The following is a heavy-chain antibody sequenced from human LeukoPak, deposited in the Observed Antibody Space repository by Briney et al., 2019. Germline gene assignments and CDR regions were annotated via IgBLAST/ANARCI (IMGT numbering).Heavy chain of an antibody. CDR1: GFTFTNYG. V-gene: IGHV3-30*02. Sequence: GGSLRLSCAASGFTFTNYGMGWVRQAPGKGLEWVAFIRYDGSNKYYADSVKGRFTISRDNSKNTLYLQMNSLRAEDTAVYYCAKEMVRGVICSDYWGQGTLVTVSS. D-gene: IGHD3-10*01. CDR3: AKEMVRGVICSDY. CDR2: IRYDGSNK. J-gene: IGHJ4*02.